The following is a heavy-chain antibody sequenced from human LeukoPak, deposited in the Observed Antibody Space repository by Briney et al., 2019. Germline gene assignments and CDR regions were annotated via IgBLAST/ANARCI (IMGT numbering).Heavy chain of an antibody. CDR1: GYTFTGYY. V-gene: IGHV1-2*02. D-gene: IGHD5-24*01. Sequence: ASVKVSCKSSGYTFTGYYMHWVRQAPGQGLEWMGFINPNSGGTNYAQKFQGKVTMTRDTSISTAYMELSRLRSDDTAVYCCARVEVVATIPFDYWGQGTLVTVSS. CDR3: ARVEVVATIPFDY. CDR2: INPNSGGT. J-gene: IGHJ4*02.